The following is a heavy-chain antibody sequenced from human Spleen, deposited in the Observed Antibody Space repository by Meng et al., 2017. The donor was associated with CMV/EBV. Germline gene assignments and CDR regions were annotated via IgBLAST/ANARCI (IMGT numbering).Heavy chain of an antibody. Sequence: GGSLRLSCAASGFTFSTYAMSWVRQAPGKGLEWVSGISATGGSTFYADSVKGRFTISRDNAKNTLYLQMSSLRAEDTAVYYCARAVQISGDIYLDSWGQGTLVTVSS. CDR1: GFTFSTYA. CDR3: ARAVQISGDIYLDS. D-gene: IGHD3-10*01. CDR2: ISATGGST. V-gene: IGHV3-23*01. J-gene: IGHJ4*02.